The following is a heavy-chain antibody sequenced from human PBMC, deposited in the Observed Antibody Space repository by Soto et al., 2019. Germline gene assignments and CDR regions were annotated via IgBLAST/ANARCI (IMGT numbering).Heavy chain of an antibody. V-gene: IGHV1-3*01. CDR1: GYTFTSYA. CDR3: ARDPLIIGVNFGRENYYYYYMDV. J-gene: IGHJ6*03. D-gene: IGHD3-3*01. CDR2: INAGNGNT. Sequence: QVQLVQSGAEVKKPGASVKVSCKASGYTFTSYAMHWVRQAPGQRLEWMGWINAGNGNTKYSQKFQGRVTITRDTSASTAYMELSSLRSEDTAVYYCARDPLIIGVNFGRENYYYYYMDVWGKGTTVTVSS.